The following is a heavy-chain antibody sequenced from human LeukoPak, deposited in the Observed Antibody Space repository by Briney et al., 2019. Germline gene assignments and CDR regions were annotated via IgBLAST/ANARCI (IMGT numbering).Heavy chain of an antibody. J-gene: IGHJ5*02. CDR1: GYSISSSYY. V-gene: IGHV4-4*07. Sequence: SETLSLTCTVSGYSISSSYYWSWIRQPAGKGLEWIGRIYTSGSTNYNPSLKSRVTMSVDTSKNQFSLKLSSVTAADTAVYYCAREGYYGSGSYFDPWGQGTLVTVSS. D-gene: IGHD3-10*01. CDR2: IYTSGST. CDR3: AREGYYGSGSYFDP.